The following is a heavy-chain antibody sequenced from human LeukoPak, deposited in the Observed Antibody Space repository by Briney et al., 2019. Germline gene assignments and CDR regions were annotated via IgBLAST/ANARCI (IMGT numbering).Heavy chain of an antibody. Sequence: SETLSLTCTVSGASFSSYYWSWIRQPPGKGLEWIGYIYYSGSTNYNPSLKSRVTISVDTSKNQFSLKLTTVTAADTAVYYCARVVLFGRTGYSFDYWGQGTLVTVSS. D-gene: IGHD3/OR15-3a*01. CDR1: GASFSSYY. J-gene: IGHJ4*02. CDR3: ARVVLFGRTGYSFDY. V-gene: IGHV4-59*01. CDR2: IYYSGST.